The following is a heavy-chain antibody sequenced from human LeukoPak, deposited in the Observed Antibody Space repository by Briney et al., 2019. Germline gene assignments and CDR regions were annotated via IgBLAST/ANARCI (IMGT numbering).Heavy chain of an antibody. J-gene: IGHJ4*02. CDR2: IYYSGST. CDR1: GGSISSGGYY. D-gene: IGHD3-22*01. Sequence: SETLSLTCTVSGGSISSGGYYWSWIRQHPGKGLEWIGYIYYSGSTYYNPSLKSRVTISVDTSKNQFSLKLSSVTAADTAVYYCARGIYYDSSGLPGGDYWGQGTLVTVSS. CDR3: ARGIYYDSSGLPGGDY. V-gene: IGHV4-31*03.